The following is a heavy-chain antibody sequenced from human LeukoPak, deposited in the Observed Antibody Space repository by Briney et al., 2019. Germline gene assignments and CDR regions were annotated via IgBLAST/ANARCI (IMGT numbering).Heavy chain of an antibody. Sequence: GGSLRLSCAASGFTVSINYMSWVRQAPGKGLEWVSVIYSGGSTYYADSVKGRFTISRDNSKNTLYLQMNSLRAEDTAVYYCVLQLKKWDQGLDWFDPWGQGTLVTVSS. J-gene: IGHJ5*02. CDR2: IYSGGST. V-gene: IGHV3-66*01. CDR1: GFTVSINY. CDR3: VLQLKKWDQGLDWFDP. D-gene: IGHD1-26*01.